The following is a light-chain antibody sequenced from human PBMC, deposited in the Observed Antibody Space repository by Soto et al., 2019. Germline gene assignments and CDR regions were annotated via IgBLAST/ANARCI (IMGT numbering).Light chain of an antibody. J-gene: IGKJ1*01. Sequence: EIVLTQSPGTLSLSPGERATLSCRASQSVSTNYLAWYQRKPGQAPRLLIYGASSRATDIPDRFSGSGSGTDFTLTITRLKPEDFAVYYCLQYGSSPPTFGQGTKVEIK. V-gene: IGKV3-20*01. CDR1: QSVSTNY. CDR3: LQYGSSPPT. CDR2: GAS.